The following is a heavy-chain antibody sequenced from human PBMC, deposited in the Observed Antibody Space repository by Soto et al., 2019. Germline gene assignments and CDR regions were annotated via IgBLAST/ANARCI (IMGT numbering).Heavy chain of an antibody. V-gene: IGHV1-2*04. CDR3: ARGQIRRLGELLGRAFDI. CDR1: GYTFTGYY. CDR2: INPNSGGT. J-gene: IGHJ3*02. Sequence: GASVKVSCKASGYTFTGYYMHWVRQAPGQGLEWMGWINPNSGGTNYAQKFQGWVTMTRDTSISTAYMELSRLRSDDTAVYYCARGQIRRLGELLGRAFDIWGQGTMVTV. D-gene: IGHD3-10*01.